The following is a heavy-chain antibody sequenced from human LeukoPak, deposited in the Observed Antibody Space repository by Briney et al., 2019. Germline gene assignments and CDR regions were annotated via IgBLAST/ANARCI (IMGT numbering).Heavy chain of an antibody. D-gene: IGHD6-6*01. CDR2: ISSSGSTI. J-gene: IGHJ4*02. Sequence: GGSLRLSCAASGFTFSSYEMNWVRQAPGKGLEWVSYISSSGSTIYYADSVKGRFTISRDNARNSLYLQMSSLRVEDTAVYYCTRDPRHLDSWGQGTLVTVSS. V-gene: IGHV3-48*03. CDR3: TRDPRHLDS. CDR1: GFTFSSYE.